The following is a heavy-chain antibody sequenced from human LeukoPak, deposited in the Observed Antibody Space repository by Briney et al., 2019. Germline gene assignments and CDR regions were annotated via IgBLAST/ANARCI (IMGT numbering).Heavy chain of an antibody. Sequence: ASVTVSYKPSGYTFTHYGVSWVRQAPGQRLEWMGWISTYNYNTNYAQKFRGRVTLTKDTSTSTVYMELRSLRFDDTAIYYCARQVDTSMALPDYWGQGTLVTVSS. D-gene: IGHD5-18*01. CDR2: ISTYNYNT. V-gene: IGHV1-18*01. J-gene: IGHJ4*02. CDR1: GYTFTHYG. CDR3: ARQVDTSMALPDY.